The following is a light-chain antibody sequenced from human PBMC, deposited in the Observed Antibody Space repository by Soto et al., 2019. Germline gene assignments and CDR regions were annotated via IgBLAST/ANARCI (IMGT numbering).Light chain of an antibody. CDR2: GAS. Sequence: EIVLTQSPGTLSLSPGERATLSCRASQSVSSSYLVWHQQKPGQAPRLLIYGASTRATSIPARFSGSGSGTDFTLTISSLEPEDFALYYCQHYVERSPITFGQGTRLEIK. J-gene: IGKJ5*01. V-gene: IGKV3-20*01. CDR1: QSVSSSY. CDR3: QHYVERSPIT.